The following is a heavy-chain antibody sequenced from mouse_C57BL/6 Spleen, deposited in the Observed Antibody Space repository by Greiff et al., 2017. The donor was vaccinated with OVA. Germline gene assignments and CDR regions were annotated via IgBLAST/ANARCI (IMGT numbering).Heavy chain of an antibody. J-gene: IGHJ2*01. CDR2: IHPNSGST. D-gene: IGHD2-3*01. CDR3: ARGGGGYWYYFDY. CDR1: GYTFTSYW. V-gene: IGHV1-64*01. Sequence: QVQLQQPGAELVKPGASVKLSCKASGYTFTSYWMHWVKQRPGQGLEWIGMIHPNSGSTNYNEKFKSKATLTVDKSSSTAYMQLSSLTSEDSAVYYGARGGGGYWYYFDYWGQGTTLTVSS.